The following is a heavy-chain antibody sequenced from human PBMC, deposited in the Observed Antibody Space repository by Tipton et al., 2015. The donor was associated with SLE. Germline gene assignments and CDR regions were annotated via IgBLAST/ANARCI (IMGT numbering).Heavy chain of an antibody. CDR3: ARMTNYDFWSGYYGYFDY. CDR2: ISSSSSYI. CDR1: GFTFSSYS. D-gene: IGHD3-3*01. J-gene: IGHJ4*02. V-gene: IGHV3-21*01. Sequence: SLRLSCAASGFTFSSYSMNWVRQAPGKGLEWVSSISSSSSYIYYADSVKGRFTISRDNAKNSLYLQMNSLRAEDTAVYYCARMTNYDFWSGYYGYFDYWGQGTLVTVSS.